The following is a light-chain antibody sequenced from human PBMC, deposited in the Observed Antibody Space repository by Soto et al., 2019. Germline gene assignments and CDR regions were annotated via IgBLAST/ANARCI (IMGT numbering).Light chain of an antibody. CDR1: SSNIGSST. Sequence: QPVLTQPPSTSGTPGQSVTISCSGSSSNIGSSTVNWYQQLPGTAPKLLIYSSNQRPSGVPDRFSGSTSGTSASLAINGLQSEDEADFYCAAWDDNLNGPVFGGGTKVTVL. CDR2: SSN. V-gene: IGLV1-44*01. CDR3: AAWDDNLNGPV. J-gene: IGLJ3*02.